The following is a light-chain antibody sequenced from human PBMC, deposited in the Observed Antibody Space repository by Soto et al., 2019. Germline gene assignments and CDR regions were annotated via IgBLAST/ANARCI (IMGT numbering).Light chain of an antibody. V-gene: IGKV3-15*01. CDR1: QSVANS. J-gene: IGKJ1*01. Sequence: EIAFTKSPATVSLSPGERATLSCRASQSVANSLAWYQQKPGQAPRLLIYGAFTRATGIPATFSGTGSGTEFTLTISSLQSEDFAVYYCQQYNEWPLTVGQGTKVDI. CDR2: GAF. CDR3: QQYNEWPLT.